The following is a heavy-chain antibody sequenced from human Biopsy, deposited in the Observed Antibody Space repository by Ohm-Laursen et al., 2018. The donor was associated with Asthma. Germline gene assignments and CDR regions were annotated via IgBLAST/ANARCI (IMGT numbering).Heavy chain of an antibody. D-gene: IGHD6-6*01. CDR2: IYYSGST. V-gene: IGHV4-30-4*01. CDR3: ARAGLAARANWFDP. CDR1: GGSIGAGDYY. Sequence: TLSLTCSVSGGSIGAGDYYWSWIRQPPGKGLEWIGYIYYSGSTSHNPSLTSRLTISVDTSKNQFSLKLTSVTAADTAVYYCARAGLAARANWFDPWGQGTLVSVSS. J-gene: IGHJ5*02.